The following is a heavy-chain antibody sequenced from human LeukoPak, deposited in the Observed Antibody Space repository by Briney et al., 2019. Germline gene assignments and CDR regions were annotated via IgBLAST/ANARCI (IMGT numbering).Heavy chain of an antibody. CDR2: INHSGST. J-gene: IGHJ6*02. Sequence: SETLSLTCAVYGGSFSGYYWSWIRQPPGKGLEWIGEINHSGSTNYNPSLKSRVTISVDTSKNQFSLKLSSVTAADPAVYYCARGRTTVTSLSYYYYGMDVWGQGTTVTVSS. D-gene: IGHD4-17*01. V-gene: IGHV4-34*01. CDR1: GGSFSGYY. CDR3: ARGRTTVTSLSYYYYGMDV.